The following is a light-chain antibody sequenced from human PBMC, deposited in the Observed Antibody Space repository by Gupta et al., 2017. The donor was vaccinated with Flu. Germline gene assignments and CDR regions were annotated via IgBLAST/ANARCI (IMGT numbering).Light chain of an antibody. CDR2: WAC. V-gene: IGKV4-1*01. Sequence: IVMTQSPDSLAVSLGERATINCKSSQSVLYTPNNKNYLAWYQQKPGQPPKLLIYWACTRESGVPDRFSGSGSGTDFILTISSLQAEDVAVYYCQQYYATASWTFGQGTKVEI. J-gene: IGKJ1*01. CDR3: QQYYATASWT. CDR1: QSVLYTPNNKNY.